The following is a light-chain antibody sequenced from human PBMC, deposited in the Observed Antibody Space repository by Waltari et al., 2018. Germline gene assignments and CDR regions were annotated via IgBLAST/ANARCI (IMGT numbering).Light chain of an antibody. Sequence: DIGMTQSPDSLAVSLGERATINCKSSQNLLYTSNNKNFLAWYQQRPGHPLKLLIYWASTRESGVPDRFRGNGSGTDFTLTITALQAEDVAVYYCQQYYSPPLTFGGGTKVEIK. CDR2: WAS. J-gene: IGKJ4*01. CDR1: QNLLYTSNNKNF. CDR3: QQYYSPPLT. V-gene: IGKV4-1*01.